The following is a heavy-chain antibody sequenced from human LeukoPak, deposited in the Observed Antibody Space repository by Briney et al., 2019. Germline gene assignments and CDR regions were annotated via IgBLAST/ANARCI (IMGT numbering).Heavy chain of an antibody. J-gene: IGHJ4*02. D-gene: IGHD6-13*01. CDR2: ITSGSGSNV. Sequence: PGGSLRLSCAASGFTFSSHAMSWVRQAPGMGLEWVSAITSGSGSNVYYTDSLKGRFTISRDNSKNTLYLHMNSLRAEDTAVYYCARHGSWSFDYWGQGTLLTVSA. CDR1: GFTFSSHA. V-gene: IGHV3-23*01. CDR3: ARHGSWSFDY.